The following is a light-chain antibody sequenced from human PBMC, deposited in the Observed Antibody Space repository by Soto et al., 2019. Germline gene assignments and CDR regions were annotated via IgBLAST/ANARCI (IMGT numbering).Light chain of an antibody. CDR1: TGAVTSGHY. CDR2: STS. CDR3: LLYYGGAYV. Sequence: QAVVTQEPSLTVSPGGTVTLTCASSTGAVTSGHYPNWFQQKPGQAPGALIYSTSNKHSWTPARFSGSLLGGKAALTLLGVQPEDEAGYYCLLYYGGAYVFGTGTKVTVL. J-gene: IGLJ1*01. V-gene: IGLV7-43*01.